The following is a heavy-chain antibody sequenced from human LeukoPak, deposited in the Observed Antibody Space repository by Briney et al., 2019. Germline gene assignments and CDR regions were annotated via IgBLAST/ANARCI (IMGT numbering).Heavy chain of an antibody. D-gene: IGHD3-10*01. CDR1: GFTFSSYW. CDR3: ARGFIPPYYYGSGSYPYYFDY. Sequence: GGSLRLSCAASGFTFSSYWMSWVRQAPGKGLEWVANIKQDGSEKYYVDSVKGRFTISRDNAKNSLYLQMNSLRAEDTAVYYCARGFIPPYYYGSGSYPYYFDYWGQGTLVTVSS. CDR2: IKQDGSEK. J-gene: IGHJ4*02. V-gene: IGHV3-7*01.